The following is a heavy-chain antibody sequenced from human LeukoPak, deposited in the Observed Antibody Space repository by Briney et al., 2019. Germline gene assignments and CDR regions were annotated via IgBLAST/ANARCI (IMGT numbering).Heavy chain of an antibody. CDR2: ISSTSSVI. J-gene: IGHJ3*02. CDR3: VRESSYAFNI. CDR1: GFTFSGYS. Sequence: PGGSLRLSCGASGFTFSGYSMNWVRQAPGKGLEWVPYISSTSSVISYVDSVRGRFTISRDNAKNSLYLQMNSLRDEDTAVYYCVRESSYAFNIWGQGTMVTVSS. V-gene: IGHV3-48*02.